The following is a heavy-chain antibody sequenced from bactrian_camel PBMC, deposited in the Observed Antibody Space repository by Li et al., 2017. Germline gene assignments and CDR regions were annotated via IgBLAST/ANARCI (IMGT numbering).Heavy chain of an antibody. CDR2: ITTGGSST. CDR1: ADALMY. Sequence: HVQLVESGGGLVQPGGSLRLSCSASADALMYMAWFRQAPGQKREAVAAITTGGSSTMYHDSVKGRFTISRESGKNTVHLQMNSLIPEDTGVYYCAGDRPYGAWYMESEYRYWGRGTQVTVS. CDR3: AGDRPYGAWYMESEYRY. V-gene: IGHV3S53*01. D-gene: IGHD6*01. J-gene: IGHJ4*01.